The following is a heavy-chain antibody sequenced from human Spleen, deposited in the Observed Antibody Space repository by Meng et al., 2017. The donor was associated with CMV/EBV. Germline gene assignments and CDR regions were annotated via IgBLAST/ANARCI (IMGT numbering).Heavy chain of an antibody. Sequence: SISKAGYSWSWIRQPPGKGLEWIGNMYHAGSTNYNPSLKSRVTMSVDKSNNQFSLNLKSVTAADTAVYYCARWSGFCSSTGCYAFDYWGQGILVTVSS. D-gene: IGHD2-2*01. CDR2: MYHAGST. CDR3: ARWSGFCSSTGCYAFDY. V-gene: IGHV4-30-2*01. J-gene: IGHJ4*02. CDR1: SISKAGYS.